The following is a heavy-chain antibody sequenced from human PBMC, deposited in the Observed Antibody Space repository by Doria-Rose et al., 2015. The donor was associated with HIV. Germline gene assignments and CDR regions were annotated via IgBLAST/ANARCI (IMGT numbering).Heavy chain of an antibody. Sequence: QVTLKESGPVLVKPTETLTLTCTVSGVSLSSPGMGVSWIRQPPGKALEWLANIFSDDDRSYKTSLKGRLTISRGTSKSQVVLTMTDIGPVDTATYYCARIKSSRWYHKYYFDFWGQGTLVIVSA. CDR3: ARIKSSRWYHKYYFDF. J-gene: IGHJ4*02. CDR2: IFSDDDR. V-gene: IGHV2-26*01. CDR1: GVSLSSPGMG. D-gene: IGHD6-13*01.